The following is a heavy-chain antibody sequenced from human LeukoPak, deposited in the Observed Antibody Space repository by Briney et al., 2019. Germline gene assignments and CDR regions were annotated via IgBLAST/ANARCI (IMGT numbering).Heavy chain of an antibody. CDR3: AREAGAACDVSLID. CDR1: GGSIGSYY. Sequence: PSETLSLTYTVSGGSIGSYYWSWIRQPPGKGLEWIGYIYYSGSTNYNLSLKSRVTISVDTSKNQFSLKLSSVTAADTAVYYCAREAGAACDVSLIDWGQGTLVIVSS. V-gene: IGHV4-59*01. J-gene: IGHJ4*02. CDR2: IYYSGST. D-gene: IGHD6-13*01.